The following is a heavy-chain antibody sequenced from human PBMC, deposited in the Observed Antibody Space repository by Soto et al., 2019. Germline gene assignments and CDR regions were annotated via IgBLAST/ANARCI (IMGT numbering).Heavy chain of an antibody. CDR1: GGSISSSSYY. V-gene: IGHV4-39*01. J-gene: IGHJ4*02. CDR3: ARLSSAPRYCSGGSCTDY. Sequence: SETLSLTCAVSGGSISSSSYYWGWIRQPPGKGLEWIGSIYYSGSTYYNPSLKSRVTISVDTSKNQFSLKLSSVTAADTAVYYCARLSSAPRYCSGGSCTDYWGQGTLVTVSS. D-gene: IGHD2-15*01. CDR2: IYYSGST.